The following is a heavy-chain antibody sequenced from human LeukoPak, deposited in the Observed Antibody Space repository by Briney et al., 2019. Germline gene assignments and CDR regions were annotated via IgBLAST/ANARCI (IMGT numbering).Heavy chain of an antibody. CDR3: PQDLHYGDGRWEFDP. V-gene: IGHV3-23*01. D-gene: IGHD4/OR15-4a*01. CDR2: RIGDGRT. J-gene: IGHJ5*02. Sequence: GGSLRLSCAGSGFSFGTFAMTWVRQAPGKGLEWVSGRIGDGRTYYADSVKGRFTLSRGSSKNTVYLQMNSLRVEDTSTYYCPQDLHYGDGRWEFDPSGQGTLVTVSS. CDR1: GFSFGTFA.